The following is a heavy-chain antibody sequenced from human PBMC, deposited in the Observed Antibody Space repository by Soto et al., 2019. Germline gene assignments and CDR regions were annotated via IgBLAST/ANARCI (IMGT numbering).Heavy chain of an antibody. CDR1: GYTFTSYG. CDR3: ARGRDYYDSSGYYYTVPFDI. CDR2: ISAYNGNT. D-gene: IGHD3-22*01. Sequence: QVQLVQSGAEVKPGASVKVSCKASGYTFTSYGISWVRQAPGQGLEWMGWISAYNGNTNYAQKLQGRVTMTTDTSTSTAYMELRSLRSDDTAVYYCARGRDYYDSSGYYYTVPFDIWGQGTMVTVSS. J-gene: IGHJ3*02. V-gene: IGHV1-18*01.